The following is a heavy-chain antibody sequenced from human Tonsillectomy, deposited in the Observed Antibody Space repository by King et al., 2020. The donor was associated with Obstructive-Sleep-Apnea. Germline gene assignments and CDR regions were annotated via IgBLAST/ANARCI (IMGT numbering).Heavy chain of an antibody. J-gene: IGHJ4*02. CDR2: ITWNSGGK. D-gene: IGHD4-23*01. CDR1: GFTFDEYA. CDR3: ARDLIADYGGLHYYFDY. Sequence: DVQLVESGGGLVQPGRSLRLSCAASGFTFDEYAMHWVRQAPGKGLEWVSGITWNSGGKDYADNVKGRFTISRDNAKNSLYLQMNSLRAEDTAVYYCARDLIADYGGLHYYFDYWGQGTLVTVSS. V-gene: IGHV3-9*01.